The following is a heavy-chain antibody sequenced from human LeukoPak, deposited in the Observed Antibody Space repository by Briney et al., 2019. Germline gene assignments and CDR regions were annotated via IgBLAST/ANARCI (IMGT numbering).Heavy chain of an antibody. CDR1: GFTFISYS. J-gene: IGHJ4*02. D-gene: IGHD3-22*01. CDR3: ARDAYYYDSSGYPLDY. CDR2: ISSSTI. V-gene: IGHV3-48*04. Sequence: ALRLSCAASGFTFISYSMNWVRQAPGKGLEWVSYISSSTIYYADSVKGRFTISRDNAKNSLYLQMNSLRAEDTAVYYCARDAYYYDSSGYPLDYWGQGTLVTVSS.